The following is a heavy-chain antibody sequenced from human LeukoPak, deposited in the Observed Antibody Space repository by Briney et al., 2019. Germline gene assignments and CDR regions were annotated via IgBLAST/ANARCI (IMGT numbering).Heavy chain of an antibody. Sequence: SETLSLTCTVSGGSISSGSYYWGWIRQPPGKGLEWIGSIYYSGSTYYNPSLKSRVTTSVDTSKNQFSLKLSSVTAADTAVYYCAIYLGGAFDIWGQGTMVTVSS. D-gene: IGHD2-2*02. V-gene: IGHV4-39*07. CDR3: AIYLGGAFDI. CDR1: GGSISSGSYY. CDR2: IYYSGST. J-gene: IGHJ3*02.